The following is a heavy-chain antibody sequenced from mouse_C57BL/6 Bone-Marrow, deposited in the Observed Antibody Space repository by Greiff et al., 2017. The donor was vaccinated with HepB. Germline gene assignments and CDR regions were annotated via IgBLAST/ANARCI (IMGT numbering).Heavy chain of an antibody. V-gene: IGHV1-69*01. D-gene: IGHD1-1*01. J-gene: IGHJ2*01. CDR3: ARALPPYYGSSYGYFDY. CDR1: GYTFTSYW. Sequence: QVQLQQPGAELVMPGASVKLSCKASGYTFTSYWMHWVKQRPGQGLEWIGEIDPSDSYTNYNQKFKGKSTLTVDKSSSTAYMQLSSLTSEDSAVYYCARALPPYYGSSYGYFDYWGQGTTLTVSS. CDR2: IDPSDSYT.